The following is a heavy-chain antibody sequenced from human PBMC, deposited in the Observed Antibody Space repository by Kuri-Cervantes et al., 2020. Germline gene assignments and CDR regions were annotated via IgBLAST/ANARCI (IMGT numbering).Heavy chain of an antibody. Sequence: SETLSLTCTVSGGSISSYYWSWIRQPPGKGLEWIGSIYYSGSTYYNPSLKSRVTISVDTSKNQFSLKLSSVTAADTAVYYCARGYDYGDHKYYFDYWGQGTLVTVSS. V-gene: IGHV4-39*07. CDR2: IYYSGST. CDR1: GGSISSYY. J-gene: IGHJ4*02. CDR3: ARGYDYGDHKYYFDY. D-gene: IGHD4-17*01.